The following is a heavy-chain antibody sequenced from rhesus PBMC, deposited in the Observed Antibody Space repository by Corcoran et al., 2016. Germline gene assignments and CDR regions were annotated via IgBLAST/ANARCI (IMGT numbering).Heavy chain of an antibody. CDR3: ARRAGYSGWSFDN. CDR1: GDSISSGYD. J-gene: IGHJ4*01. Sequence: QVQLQESGPGVVKPSETLSLTCAVSGDSISSGYDWSWIRQPPGKGLEGIGYNKGSTGSTNNNTSIKNRVTLEKDASKHEFALKRGSVSAAGTAVYYCARRAGYSGWSFDNGGQGVLVTVPS. V-gene: IGHV4-76*01. CDR2: NKGSTGST. D-gene: IGHD6-37*01.